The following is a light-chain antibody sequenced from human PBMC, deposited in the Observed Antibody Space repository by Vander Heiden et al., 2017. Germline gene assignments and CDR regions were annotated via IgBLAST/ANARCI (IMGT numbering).Light chain of an antibody. CDR2: EVS. Sequence: QSALTQPASVSGSPGQSITISCTGTSSDVGSYNLFSWYQQHPGKAPKLMIYEVSKRPSGVSNRFSGSKSGNTASLTISGLQAEDEADYYCCSYAGTHVVFGGGTKLTVL. J-gene: IGLJ2*01. V-gene: IGLV2-23*02. CDR1: SSDVGSYNL. CDR3: CSYAGTHVV.